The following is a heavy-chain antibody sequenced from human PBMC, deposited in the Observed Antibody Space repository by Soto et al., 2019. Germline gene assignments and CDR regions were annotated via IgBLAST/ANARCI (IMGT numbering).Heavy chain of an antibody. V-gene: IGHV3-11*01. Sequence: GGSLRLSCAASGFTFSDHYMSWIRQAPGKGLEWVSYISSSGSTIYYADSVKGRFTISRDNAKNSLYLQMNSLRAEDTAVYYCARDIGEAGLYSGYDTNFDYWGQGTLVTVSS. D-gene: IGHD5-12*01. J-gene: IGHJ4*02. CDR3: ARDIGEAGLYSGYDTNFDY. CDR2: ISSSGSTI. CDR1: GFTFSDHY.